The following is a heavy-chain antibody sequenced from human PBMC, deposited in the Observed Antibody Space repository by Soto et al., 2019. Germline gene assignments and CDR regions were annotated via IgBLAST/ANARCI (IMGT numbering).Heavy chain of an antibody. D-gene: IGHD1-1*01. V-gene: IGHV4-4*02. J-gene: IGHJ6*02. CDR2: IYHSGST. CDR1: GGSISSSNW. CDR3: ARVETTGTTAYYYGMDV. Sequence: SETLSLTCAVSGGSISSSNWWSLVRQPPGKGLEWIGEIYHSGSTNYNPSLKSRVTISVDKSKNQFSLKLSSVTAADTAVYYCARVETTGTTAYYYGMDVWGQGTTVTVSS.